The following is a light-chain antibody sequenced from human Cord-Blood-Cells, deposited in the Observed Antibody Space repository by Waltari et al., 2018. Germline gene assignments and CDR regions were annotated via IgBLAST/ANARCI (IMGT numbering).Light chain of an antibody. J-gene: IGKJ5*01. CDR1: PSVSSSY. Sequence: EIVLTQSPGTLSLSPGERATLSCRASPSVSSSYLAWYQQKPGQAPRRLIYGAASRATGIPDRFSGSGYGTDFTLTISRLEPEDFAVYYCQQYGSSPTFGQGTRLEIK. CDR3: QQYGSSPT. V-gene: IGKV3-20*01. CDR2: GAA.